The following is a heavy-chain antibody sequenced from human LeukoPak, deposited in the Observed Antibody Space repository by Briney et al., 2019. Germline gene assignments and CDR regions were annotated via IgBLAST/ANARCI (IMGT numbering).Heavy chain of an antibody. CDR2: IYYSGNT. D-gene: IGHD4-11*01. J-gene: IGHJ4*02. CDR1: NGSFSGYY. V-gene: IGHV4-59*04. CDR3: ARLTLTSPFDY. Sequence: SETLSLTCSVYNGSFSGYYWSWIRQPPGKGLECIGCIYYSGNTFYNPSLKSRVSMSVDTSKNQFSLKLSSVTAADTAVYYCARLTLTSPFDYWGQGTLVTVSS.